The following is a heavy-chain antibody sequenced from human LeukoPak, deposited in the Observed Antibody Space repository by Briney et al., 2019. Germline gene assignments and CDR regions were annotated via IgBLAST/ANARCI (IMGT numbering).Heavy chain of an antibody. CDR2: IRKDGSHK. CDR1: GFTFSDHD. D-gene: IGHD1-26*01. Sequence: PGGSLRLSCGASGFTFSDHDMHWVRQAPGKGLECVTFIRKDGSHKFYVDSVRGRFTISRDNSKNTVSLQMNSLRTDDTAVYFCAKSSGSGFDHWGQGTLVTVSS. CDR3: AKSSGSGFDH. J-gene: IGHJ4*02. V-gene: IGHV3-30*02.